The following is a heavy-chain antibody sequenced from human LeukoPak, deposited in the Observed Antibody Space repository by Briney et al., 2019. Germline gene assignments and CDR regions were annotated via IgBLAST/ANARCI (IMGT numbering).Heavy chain of an antibody. CDR1: GGTFSSYA. CDR3: AREGITYYYGSGSPPRDFYYYYYGMDV. J-gene: IGHJ6*02. Sequence: ASVKVSCKASGGTFSSYAISWVRQAPGQGLEWMGRIIPILGIANYAQKFQGRVTITADKSTSTAYMELSSLRSEDTAVYYCAREGITYYYGSGSPPRDFYYYYYGMDVWGQGTTVTVSS. V-gene: IGHV1-69*04. D-gene: IGHD3-10*01. CDR2: IIPILGIA.